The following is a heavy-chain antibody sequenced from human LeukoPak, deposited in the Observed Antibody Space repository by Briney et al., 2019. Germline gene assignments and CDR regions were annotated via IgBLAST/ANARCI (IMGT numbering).Heavy chain of an antibody. J-gene: IGHJ4*02. Sequence: ASVKVSCKASGYTFTSYGISWVRQAPGQGLEWMGWISAYNGNTNYAQKFQGRVTMTRNTSISTAYMELSSLRSEDTAVYYCASFQKQVWGQGTLVIVSS. CDR2: ISAYNGNT. CDR1: GYTFTSYG. CDR3: ASFQKQV. V-gene: IGHV1-18*01.